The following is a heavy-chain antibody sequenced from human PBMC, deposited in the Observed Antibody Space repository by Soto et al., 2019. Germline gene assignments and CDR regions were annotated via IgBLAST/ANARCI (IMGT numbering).Heavy chain of an antibody. Sequence: QVTLKESGPVLVNPTETLTLTCTVSGFSLSNARMGVSWIRQPPGKALEWLAHIFSNDEKSYSTSLKSRLTISKDTSKSQVVLTMTNMEPVDTATYYCARTAPANSSGWYGFEDYWGQGTLVTVSS. CDR2: IFSNDEK. CDR3: ARTAPANSSGWYGFEDY. V-gene: IGHV2-26*01. D-gene: IGHD6-19*01. J-gene: IGHJ4*02. CDR1: GFSLSNARMG.